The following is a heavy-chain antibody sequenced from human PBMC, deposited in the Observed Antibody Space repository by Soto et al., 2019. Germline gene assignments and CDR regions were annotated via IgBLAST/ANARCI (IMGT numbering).Heavy chain of an antibody. CDR1: GGSISSGGYY. Sequence: SETLSLTCTVSGGSISSGGYYWSWIRQHPGKGLEWIGYIYYSGSTYYNPSLKSRVTISVDTSKNQFSLKLSSVTAADTAVYYCASNRIAARPNYFDYWGQGTLVTVS. CDR2: IYYSGST. CDR3: ASNRIAARPNYFDY. D-gene: IGHD6-6*01. V-gene: IGHV4-31*03. J-gene: IGHJ4*02.